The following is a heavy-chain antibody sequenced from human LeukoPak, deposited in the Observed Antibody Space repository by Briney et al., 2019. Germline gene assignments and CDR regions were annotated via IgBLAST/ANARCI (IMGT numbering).Heavy chain of an antibody. CDR3: ARGGDDSGTYYLDY. D-gene: IGHD3-10*01. J-gene: IGHJ4*02. CDR2: ISYDGSNK. Sequence: GGSLRLSCAASGFTFSNYAMHWVRQAPGKGLEWVAVISYDGSNKYYADSVKGRFTFSRDNSKNTLYLQMNSLRAEDTAVYFCARGGDDSGTYYLDYWGQGTLVTVSS. CDR1: GFTFSNYA. V-gene: IGHV3-30-3*01.